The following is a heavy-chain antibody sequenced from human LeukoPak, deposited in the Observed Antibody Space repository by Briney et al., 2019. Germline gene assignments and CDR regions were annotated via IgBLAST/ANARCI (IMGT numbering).Heavy chain of an antibody. J-gene: IGHJ3*02. V-gene: IGHV3-74*01. CDR1: GFTFSSAW. CDR3: ERPITPCSSTSCYAYAFDI. D-gene: IGHD2-2*01. Sequence: GGSLRLSCAASGFTFSSAWMHWVRQAPGKGLVWVSCINNDGSTTRYAESVRGRFTISRDNAENTLYLQLNRLRAADTAVYSCERPITPCSSTSCYAYAFDIWGQGTMVTVSS. CDR2: INNDGSTT.